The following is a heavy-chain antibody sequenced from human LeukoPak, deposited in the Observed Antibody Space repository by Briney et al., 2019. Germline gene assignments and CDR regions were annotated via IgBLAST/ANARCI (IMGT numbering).Heavy chain of an antibody. D-gene: IGHD3-9*01. Sequence: ASVKVSCQASGYSFTGYYLQWVRQAPGQGLEWMGWINPSNGDTSYAQKFQGRITLTRDTSITAVYMDLSSLRSGDTAVYFCARDRDGDIWGQGTLVTVSS. CDR3: ARDRDGDI. CDR2: INPSNGDT. CDR1: GYSFTGYY. V-gene: IGHV1-2*02. J-gene: IGHJ1*01.